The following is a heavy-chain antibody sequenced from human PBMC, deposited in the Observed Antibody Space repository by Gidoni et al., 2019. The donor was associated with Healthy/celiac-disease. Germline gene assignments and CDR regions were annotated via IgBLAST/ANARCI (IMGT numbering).Heavy chain of an antibody. CDR1: VGSFSGYY. V-gene: IGHV4-34*01. D-gene: IGHD5-12*01. J-gene: IGHJ4*02. CDR3: ARVSGWLQLAYFDY. CDR2: INHSGST. Sequence: QVQLQQWGAGLLTPSETLSLTCAVYVGSFSGYYWSWIRQPPGKGLEWIGEINHSGSTNYNPSLKSRVTISVDTYKNQFSLKLSSVTAADTAVDYCARVSGWLQLAYFDYWGQGTLVTVSS.